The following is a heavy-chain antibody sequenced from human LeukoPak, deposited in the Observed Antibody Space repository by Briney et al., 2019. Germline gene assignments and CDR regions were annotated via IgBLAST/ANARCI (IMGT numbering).Heavy chain of an antibody. CDR1: GYTFTCYY. CDR2: INPNSGGT. Sequence: ASVKVSCKASGYTFTCYYMHWVRQAPGQGLEWMGWINPNSGGTNYAQKFQGRVTMTRDTSISTSYMELSRLRSDDTAVYYCARADYGDLNDNWFDPWGQGTLVTVSS. D-gene: IGHD4-17*01. CDR3: ARADYGDLNDNWFDP. J-gene: IGHJ5*02. V-gene: IGHV1-2*02.